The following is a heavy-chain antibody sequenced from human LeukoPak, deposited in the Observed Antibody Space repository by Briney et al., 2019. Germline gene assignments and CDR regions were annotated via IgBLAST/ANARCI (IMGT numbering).Heavy chain of an antibody. V-gene: IGHV4-39*07. J-gene: IGHJ5*02. D-gene: IGHD6-6*01. CDR2: IYYSGST. Sequence: SETLSLTCTVSGGSISSSSYYWGWIRQPPGKGLEWIGSIYYSGSTYYNPSLKSRVTISVDTSKNQLSLKLSSVTAADTAVYYCARVNIAARLNWFDPWGQGTLVTVSS. CDR3: ARVNIAARLNWFDP. CDR1: GGSISSSSYY.